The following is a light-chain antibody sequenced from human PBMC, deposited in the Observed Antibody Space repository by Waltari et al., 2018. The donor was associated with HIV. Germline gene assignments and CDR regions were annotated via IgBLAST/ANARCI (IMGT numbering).Light chain of an antibody. CDR2: WAS. J-gene: IGKJ4*01. Sequence: IVMTQSPDSLAVSLGERAPIHCKSSQSAFYNSKHKNYLACYQQKPRQPPKLLIYWASTRESGVPDRFNGSGSGTDFTLTISSLQAEDVAVYFCQQYYTTPPALTFGGGTRVEIK. V-gene: IGKV4-1*01. CDR3: QQYYTTPPALT. CDR1: QSAFYNSKHKNY.